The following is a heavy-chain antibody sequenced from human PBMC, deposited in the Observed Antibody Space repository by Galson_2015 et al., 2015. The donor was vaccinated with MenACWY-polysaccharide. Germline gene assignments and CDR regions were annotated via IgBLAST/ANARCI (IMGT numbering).Heavy chain of an antibody. V-gene: IGHV3-11*01. J-gene: IGHJ5*02. D-gene: IGHD6-13*01. CDR3: ARVEGSSSWYPPVEVDP. CDR1: GFTFSDYY. CDR2: ISSSGSTI. Sequence: SLRLSCAASGFTFSDYYMSWLRQAPGKGLEWVSYISSSGSTIYYADSVKGRFTISRDNAKNSLYLQMNSLRAEDTAVYYCARVEGSSSWYPPVEVDPWGQGTLVTVSS.